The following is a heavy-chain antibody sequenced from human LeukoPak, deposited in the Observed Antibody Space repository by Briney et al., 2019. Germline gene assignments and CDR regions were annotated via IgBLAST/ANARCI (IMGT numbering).Heavy chain of an antibody. D-gene: IGHD3-22*01. V-gene: IGHV5-51*01. CDR1: GYSFTSYW. J-gene: IGHJ4*02. Sequence: GESLKISCKGSGYSFTSYWIGWVRQMPGKGLEWMGIIYPGDSDTRYSPSFQGQVTISADKSISTAYLQWSSLKASDTAMYYCARHTEHYYDSSGYSLWGQGTLVTVSS. CDR3: ARHTEHYYDSSGYSL. CDR2: IYPGDSDT.